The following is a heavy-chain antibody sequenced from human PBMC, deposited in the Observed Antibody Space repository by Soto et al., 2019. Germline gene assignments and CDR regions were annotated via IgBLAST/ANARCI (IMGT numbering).Heavy chain of an antibody. J-gene: IGHJ1*01. CDR1: GGTFSSYA. Sequence: QVQLVQSGAEVKKPGSSVKVSCKASGGTFSSYAISLVRQAPGQGRAWMGGIIPIFGTANYAQKFQGRVTITADKSPSRDYREVSSLRSEETAVYYCGRGPPLGHRRGYLYCQHWGQGTLVTVSS. CDR2: IIPIFGTA. V-gene: IGHV1-69*06. D-gene: IGHD3-22*01. CDR3: GRGPPLGHRRGYLYCQH.